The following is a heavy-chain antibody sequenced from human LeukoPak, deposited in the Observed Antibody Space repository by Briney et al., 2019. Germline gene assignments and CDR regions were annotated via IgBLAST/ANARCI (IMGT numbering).Heavy chain of an antibody. CDR1: GGSISSSRYY. CDR3: ARAPGRYGWFDP. J-gene: IGHJ5*02. Sequence: SETLSLTCTVSGGSISSSRYYWGWIRQPPGKGLEWIGSMYYSGSTYYNPSLKSRVTISVDTSKNQFSLKLSPMTAADTAVYYCARAPGRYGWFDPWGQGTLVTVSS. V-gene: IGHV4-39*07. CDR2: MYYSGST. D-gene: IGHD1-14*01.